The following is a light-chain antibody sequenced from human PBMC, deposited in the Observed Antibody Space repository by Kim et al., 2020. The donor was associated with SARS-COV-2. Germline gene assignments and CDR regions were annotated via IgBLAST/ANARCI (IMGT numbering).Light chain of an antibody. Sequence: EIVLTQSPGTLSLSPGERATLSCRASQSVSRNYLAWYRQKPGQAPRLLIYGASSRATGITDRFSGSGSGTDFTLTISRLEPEDFALYYCQQYGSSPFTFGQGTKVDIK. CDR3: QQYGSSPFT. CDR2: GAS. J-gene: IGKJ1*01. V-gene: IGKV3-20*01. CDR1: QSVSRNY.